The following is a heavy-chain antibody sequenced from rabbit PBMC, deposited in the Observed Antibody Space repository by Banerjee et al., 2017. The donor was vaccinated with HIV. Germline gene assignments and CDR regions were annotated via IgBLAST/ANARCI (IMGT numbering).Heavy chain of an antibody. J-gene: IGHJ6*01. CDR3: ARMIDTGGYGGYVYATGWLDL. CDR1: GFSFSSGYY. V-gene: IGHV1S40*01. Sequence: QSLEESGGDLVKPGASLTLTCTASGFSFSSGYYMYWVRQAPGKGLEWIACIYAGSSGSTYYASWAKGRFTISKTSSTTVTLQMTSLTAADTATYFCARMIDTGGYGGYVYATGWLDLWGPGTLVTVS. D-gene: IGHD6-1*01. CDR2: IYAGSSGST.